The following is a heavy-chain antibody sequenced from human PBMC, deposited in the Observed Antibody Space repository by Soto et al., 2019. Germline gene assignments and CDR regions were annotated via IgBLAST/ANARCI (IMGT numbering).Heavy chain of an antibody. Sequence: EVQLVESGGGLVQPGGSLRLSCAASGFTFTSYEMNWVRQAPGIELERVSNISPNTTTIYYADSVKSRFTISRDNAKNSLYLQMHSLRVEDTAVYYCARAAGTLVRGVYGMDVWGQGTTVTVSS. CDR1: GFTFTSYE. J-gene: IGHJ6*02. D-gene: IGHD3-10*01. CDR3: ARAAGTLVRGVYGMDV. CDR2: ISPNTTTI. V-gene: IGHV3-48*03.